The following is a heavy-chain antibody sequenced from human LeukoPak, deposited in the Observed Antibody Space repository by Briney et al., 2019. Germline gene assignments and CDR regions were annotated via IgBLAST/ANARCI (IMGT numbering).Heavy chain of an antibody. CDR3: ARGGKRWQQRIGFDY. D-gene: IGHD5-24*01. CDR1: GYTFTGYY. J-gene: IGHJ4*02. V-gene: IGHV1-8*02. CDR2: INPNSGNT. Sequence: ASVKVSCKASGYTFTGYYMHWVRQAPGQGLEWMGRINPNSGNTGYAQKFQGRVTMTRNTSISTAYMELSSLRSEDTAVYYCARGGKRWQQRIGFDYWGQGTLVTVSS.